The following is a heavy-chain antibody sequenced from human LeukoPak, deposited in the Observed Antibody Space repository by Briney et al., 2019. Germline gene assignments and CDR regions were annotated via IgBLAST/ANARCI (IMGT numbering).Heavy chain of an antibody. CDR1: GGSLSSSSYY. D-gene: IGHD7-27*01. CDR3: ATKTGVWFGDAFDI. V-gene: IGHV4-39*01. Sequence: SETLSLTCTVSGGSLSSSSYYWGWIRQPPGTGLEWVGSIYYSGSTYYNPSLKSRVTISVDTSKNQFSLKLSSVTAADTAVYYCATKTGVWFGDAFDIWGQGTMVTVSS. CDR2: IYYSGST. J-gene: IGHJ3*02.